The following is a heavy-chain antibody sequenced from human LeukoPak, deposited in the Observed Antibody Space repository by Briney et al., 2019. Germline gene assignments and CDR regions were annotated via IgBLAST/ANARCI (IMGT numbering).Heavy chain of an antibody. V-gene: IGHV3-48*03. Sequence: GGSLRFSCAASGFTFSTYAMNWVRQAPGKGLEWVSYISSSGSTIYYADSVKGRFTISRDNAKNSLYLQMNSLRAEDTAVYYCAREYCSGGSCYGDYWGQGTLVTVSS. CDR1: GFTFSTYA. D-gene: IGHD2-15*01. J-gene: IGHJ4*02. CDR2: ISSSGSTI. CDR3: AREYCSGGSCYGDY.